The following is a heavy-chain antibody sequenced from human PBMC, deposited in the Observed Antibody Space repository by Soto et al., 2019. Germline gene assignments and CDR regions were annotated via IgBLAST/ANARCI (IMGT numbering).Heavy chain of an antibody. CDR1: GFRFSSYS. D-gene: IGHD2-2*01. V-gene: IGHV3-23*01. Sequence: GGSLRLSCADSGFRFSSYSISWVRQTPGKGLEWVAAITATGDTTYYADSVTGLFTISRDNYKKTHYLQMTSLRAEATAMYYSATMQGYFEYWGQGTPVTVSS. J-gene: IGHJ4*02. CDR2: ITATGDTT. CDR3: ATMQGYFEY.